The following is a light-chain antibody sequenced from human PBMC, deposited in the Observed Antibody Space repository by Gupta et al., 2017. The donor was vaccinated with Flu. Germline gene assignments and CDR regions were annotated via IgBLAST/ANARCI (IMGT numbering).Light chain of an antibody. Sequence: SAPTQPRPVPGSPGPSVTISCTGSSNDVGGSNRVSWYQQHPGKAPKLIIYDVTERPAGVSNRFSGSKSGNTASLTISGLQADDEADYYCSSHAGRGTWVFGTGTTVTVL. CDR1: SNDVGGSNR. J-gene: IGLJ1*01. CDR2: DVT. V-gene: IGLV2-11*01. CDR3: SSHAGRGTWV.